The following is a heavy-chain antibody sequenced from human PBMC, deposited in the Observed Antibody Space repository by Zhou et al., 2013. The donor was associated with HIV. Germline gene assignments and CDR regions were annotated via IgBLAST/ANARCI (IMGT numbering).Heavy chain of an antibody. CDR3: ARPADIVVVPAAPVGPFDI. CDR1: GGTFSSYA. V-gene: IGHV1-69*12. D-gene: IGHD2-2*01. J-gene: IGHJ3*02. CDR2: IIPIFGTA. Sequence: QVQLVQSGAEVKKPGSSVKVSCKASGGTFSSYAISWVRQAPGQGLEWMGGIIPIFGTANYAQKFQGRVTITADESTSTAYMELSSLRSEDTAVYYCARPADIVVVPAAPVGPFDIWGQGTMVTVSS.